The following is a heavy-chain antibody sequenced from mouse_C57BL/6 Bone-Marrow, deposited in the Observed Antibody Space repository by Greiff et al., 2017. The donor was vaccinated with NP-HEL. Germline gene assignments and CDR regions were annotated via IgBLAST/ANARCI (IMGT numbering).Heavy chain of an antibody. J-gene: IGHJ3*01. CDR1: GFNIKDDY. V-gene: IGHV14-4*01. Sequence: EVQLQQSGAELVRPGASVKLSCTASGFNIKDDYMHWVKQRPEQGLEWIGWIDPENGDTEYASKFQGKATIPADTSSNTAYLQLSSLTSEDTAVYYCTSLYDGYYVAYWGQGTLVTVSA. CDR3: TSLYDGYYVAY. D-gene: IGHD2-3*01. CDR2: IDPENGDT.